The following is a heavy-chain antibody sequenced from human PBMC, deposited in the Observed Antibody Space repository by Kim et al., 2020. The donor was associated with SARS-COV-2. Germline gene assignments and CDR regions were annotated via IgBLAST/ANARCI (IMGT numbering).Heavy chain of an antibody. CDR2: IIPILGIA. J-gene: IGHJ5*02. V-gene: IGHV1-69*04. D-gene: IGHD3-22*01. CDR3: ATFNLYYYDSSGYHAENWFDP. Sequence: SVKVSCKASGGTFSSYAISWVRQAPGQGLEWMGRIIPILGIANYAQKFQGRVTITADKSTSTAYMELSSLRSEDTAVYYCATFNLYYYDSSGYHAENWFDPWGQGTLVTVSS. CDR1: GGTFSSYA.